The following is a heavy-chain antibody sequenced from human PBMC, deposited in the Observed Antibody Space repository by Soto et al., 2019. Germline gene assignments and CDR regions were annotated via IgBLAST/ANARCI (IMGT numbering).Heavy chain of an antibody. CDR1: RGSINSYS. CDR2: IYYSRST. D-gene: IGHD3-3*01. Sequence: PSENLSLTCTVSRGSINSYSWTWIRQPPGKGLEWIGHIYYSRSTYYNPSLKSRVTMSVDTSNNQVSLNLSSVTAADTAVYYCARVFGNFWSGYHVDYWGQGNLVTVAS. J-gene: IGHJ4*02. CDR3: ARVFGNFWSGYHVDY. V-gene: IGHV4-59*01.